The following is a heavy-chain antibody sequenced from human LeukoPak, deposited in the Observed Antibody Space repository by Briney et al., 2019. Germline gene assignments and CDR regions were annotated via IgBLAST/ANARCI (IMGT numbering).Heavy chain of an antibody. CDR1: GGSISSGDYY. V-gene: IGHV4-30-4*01. J-gene: IGHJ4*02. CDR2: IYYSGST. CDR3: ARGGGYSSSWYLDFDY. D-gene: IGHD6-13*01. Sequence: SQTLSLTCTVSGGSISSGDYYWSWIRQPPGKGLEWMGYIYYSGSTYYNPSLKSRVTISVDTSKNQFSLKLSSVTAADTAVYYCARGGGYSSSWYLDFDYWGQGTLVTVSS.